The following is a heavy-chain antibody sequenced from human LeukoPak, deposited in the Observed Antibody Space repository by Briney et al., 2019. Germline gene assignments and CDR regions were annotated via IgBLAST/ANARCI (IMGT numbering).Heavy chain of an antibody. CDR1: GGSTRTYS. CDR3: ARHPAGLSAMDV. D-gene: IGHD2/OR15-2a*01. V-gene: IGHV4-59*08. Sequence: SETLSLTCTVSGGSTRTYSWSWIRQSPVKGLEWIGCFFYNGTTTYNPSLKSRITVSLDTSRNQFSPKLSSVTAADTAVYFCARHPAGLSAMDVWGKGTTVAVSS. CDR2: FFYNGTT. J-gene: IGHJ6*03.